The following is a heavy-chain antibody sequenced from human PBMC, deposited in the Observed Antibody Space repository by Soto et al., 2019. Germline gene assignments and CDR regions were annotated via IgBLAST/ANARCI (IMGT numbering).Heavy chain of an antibody. V-gene: IGHV3-66*01. Sequence: DVQLVESGGGLVQPGGSLRLSCAASGFTVSSVHLFWVRQAPGKGLEWVSVTYSGGTTYYADSVKGRFTISRDNSKNTLYLQMPGRRADDTAVDYCARDGGYCSGGSCYSGVPWFDPWGQGTLVTVSS. CDR2: TYSGGTT. CDR3: ARDGGYCSGGSCYSGVPWFDP. D-gene: IGHD2-15*01. J-gene: IGHJ5*02. CDR1: GFTVSSVH.